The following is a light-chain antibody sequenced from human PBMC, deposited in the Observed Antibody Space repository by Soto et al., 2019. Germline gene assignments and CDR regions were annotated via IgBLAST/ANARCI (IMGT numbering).Light chain of an antibody. CDR2: GAS. J-gene: IGKJ4*01. CDR3: QQYGTSPLT. Sequence: EIVLTQSPGTLALSPGERATLSCRASQSTETNSLAWYQQKPGQAPRLLIYGASSRATGIPDRFSGSGSGTDFPLTISRLEPEDFAVYYCQQYGTSPLTFGGGTKVEIK. V-gene: IGKV3-20*01. CDR1: QSTETNS.